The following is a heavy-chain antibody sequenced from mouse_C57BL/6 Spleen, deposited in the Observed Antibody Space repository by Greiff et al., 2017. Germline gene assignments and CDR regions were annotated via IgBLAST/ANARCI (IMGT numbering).Heavy chain of an antibody. CDR1: GYSITSGYY. J-gene: IGHJ2*01. Sequence: EVQLQESGPGLVKPSQSLSLTCSVTGYSITSGYYWNWIRQFPGNKLEWMGYISYDGSNNYNPSLKNRISITRDTSKIQFFLKLNSVTTEDTATYYCARDGDYFDYWGQGTTLTVSS. CDR3: ARDGDYFDY. V-gene: IGHV3-6*01. CDR2: ISYDGSN.